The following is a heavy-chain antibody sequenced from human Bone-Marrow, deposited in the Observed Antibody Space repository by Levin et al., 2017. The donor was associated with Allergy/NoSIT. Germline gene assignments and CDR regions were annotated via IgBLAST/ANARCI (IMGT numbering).Heavy chain of an antibody. Sequence: GESLKISCAASGFTFSSYGMHWVRQAPGKGLEWVAVIWYDGSNKYYADSVKGRFTISRDNSKNTLYLQMNSLRAEDTAVYYCARETPEGRYFDYWGQGTLVTVSS. J-gene: IGHJ4*02. V-gene: IGHV3-33*01. CDR3: ARETPEGRYFDY. CDR1: GFTFSSYG. D-gene: IGHD1-14*01. CDR2: IWYDGSNK.